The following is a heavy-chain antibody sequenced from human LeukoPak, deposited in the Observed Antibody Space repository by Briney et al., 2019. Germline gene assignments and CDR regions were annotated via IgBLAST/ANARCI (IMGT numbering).Heavy chain of an antibody. Sequence: SETLSPTCTVSGGSISSISYYWGWIRQPPGKGLEWIGSMYYSGSTYYNPSLKSRVTISVDTSKNQFSLKLSSVTAADTAVYYCARRSYYYYGMDVWGQGTTVTVSS. CDR3: ARRSYYYYGMDV. CDR1: GGSISSISYY. V-gene: IGHV4-39*01. J-gene: IGHJ6*02. CDR2: MYYSGST.